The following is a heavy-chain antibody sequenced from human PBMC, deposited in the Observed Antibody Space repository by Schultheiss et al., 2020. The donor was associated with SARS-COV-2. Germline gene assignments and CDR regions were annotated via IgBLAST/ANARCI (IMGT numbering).Heavy chain of an antibody. CDR1: GGSISSYY. V-gene: IGHV4-4*07. J-gene: IGHJ3*02. D-gene: IGHD6-19*01. CDR2: IYTSGST. Sequence: SQTLSLTCTVSGGSISSYYWSWIRQPAGKGLEWIGRIYTSGSTNYNPSLKSRVTMSVDTSKNQFSLKLSSVTAADTAVYYCARLDSSHDAFDIWGQGTMVTVSS. CDR3: ARLDSSHDAFDI.